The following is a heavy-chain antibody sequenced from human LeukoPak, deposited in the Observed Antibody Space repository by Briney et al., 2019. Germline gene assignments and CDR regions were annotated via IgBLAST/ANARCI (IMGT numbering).Heavy chain of an antibody. CDR3: ARSFFQWNYGSCLDS. Sequence: GGSLRLSCAASGFSFSNYAMQWVRQVPGRGLEWVALIAHDGSNKYYADSVKGRFTISRDNSRSILYLQMNSLRPEDTAVYSCARSFFQWNYGSCLDSWGQGTLVTVSS. J-gene: IGHJ4*02. D-gene: IGHD1-7*01. V-gene: IGHV3-30*03. CDR2: IAHDGSNK. CDR1: GFSFSNYA.